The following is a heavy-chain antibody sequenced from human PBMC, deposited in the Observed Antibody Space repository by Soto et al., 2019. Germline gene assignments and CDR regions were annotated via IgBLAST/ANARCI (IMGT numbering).Heavy chain of an antibody. CDR1: GGSFSAYY. CDR3: ARGSVDTVDSSGFYEY. D-gene: IGHD3-22*01. J-gene: IGHJ4*02. Sequence: SETLSLTCAVYGGSFSAYYWSWIRQPPGKGLEWIGEINHSGGTSYNPSLKSRVTISVDTSKSQFSLKLTSVTAADRVVYYCARGSVDTVDSSGFYEYCGQGTPVTVSS. CDR2: INHSGGT. V-gene: IGHV4-34*01.